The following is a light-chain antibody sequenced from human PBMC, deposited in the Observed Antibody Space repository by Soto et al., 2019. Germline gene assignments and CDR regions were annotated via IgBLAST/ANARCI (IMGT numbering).Light chain of an antibody. CDR3: QQYGSSPPWT. CDR1: QSVSSSF. CDR2: GAY. J-gene: IGKJ1*01. V-gene: IGKV3-20*01. Sequence: EIVLKKAAGALCLYLGGRATLSCRASQSVSSSFLAWYQQKPGQSPRLLIYGAYSRATGIPDRFSGSGSGTDFTLTISRLEPEDFAVYYCQQYGSSPPWTFGQGTKVDIK.